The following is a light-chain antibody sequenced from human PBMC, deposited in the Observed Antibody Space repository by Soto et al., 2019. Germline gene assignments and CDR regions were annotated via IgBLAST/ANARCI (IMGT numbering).Light chain of an antibody. CDR3: QQYNKWPLT. CDR2: DAS. Sequence: EIVMSQFPVTLSVSPGERATLSCRASQSVSSNLAWYQQKPGQAPRLLIYDASTWATGVPARFSGSGSGTEFTLTISSLQSEDFAVYYCQQYNKWPLTFGGGTTVDIK. J-gene: IGKJ4*01. CDR1: QSVSSN. V-gene: IGKV3-15*01.